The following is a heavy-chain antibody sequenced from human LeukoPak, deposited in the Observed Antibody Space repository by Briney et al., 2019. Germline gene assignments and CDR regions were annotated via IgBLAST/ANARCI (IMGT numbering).Heavy chain of an antibody. CDR1: GGSISSGGYY. CDR3: ARTGPYDYGSGSYFDY. CDR2: IYPSGRT. V-gene: IGHV4-30-2*01. D-gene: IGHD3-10*01. Sequence: SETLSLTCAVSGGSISSGGYYWTWIRQPPGKGLEWIGYIYPSGRTYYSPSHRSRVSISVDLSKNQFSLTLTSVTVADTAVYYCARTGPYDYGSGSYFDYWGQGTLVTVSS. J-gene: IGHJ4*02.